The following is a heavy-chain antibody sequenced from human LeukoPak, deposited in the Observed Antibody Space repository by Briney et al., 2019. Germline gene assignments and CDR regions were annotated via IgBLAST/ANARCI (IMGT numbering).Heavy chain of an antibody. CDR2: IRSKANSYAT. V-gene: IGHV3-73*01. CDR1: GFTFSGSA. Sequence: RGSLRLSCAASGFTFSGSAMHWVRQASGKGLEWVGRIRSKANSYATAYAASVKGRFTISRDDSKNTAYLQMNSLKTEDTAVYYCTRPGAVGRYHFDYWGQGTLVTVSS. CDR3: TRPGAVGRYHFDY. D-gene: IGHD6-19*01. J-gene: IGHJ4*02.